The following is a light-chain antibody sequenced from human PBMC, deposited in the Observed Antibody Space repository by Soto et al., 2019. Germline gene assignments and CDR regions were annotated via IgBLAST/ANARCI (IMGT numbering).Light chain of an antibody. J-gene: IGLJ1*01. V-gene: IGLV2-14*01. CDR1: SSDVGAYNY. CDR2: DVT. Sequence: QSVLTQPASVSGPPGQSITISCTGTSSDVGAYNYVSWYQHHPGKAPRLVIYDVTHRPSGISDRFSGSKSGNTASLTISGLLAEDEADYYCTSYTSTSTYVFGTGTKVTVL. CDR3: TSYTSTSTYV.